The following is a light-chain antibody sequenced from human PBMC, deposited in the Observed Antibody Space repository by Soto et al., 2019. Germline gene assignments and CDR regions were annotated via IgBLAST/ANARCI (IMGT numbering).Light chain of an antibody. CDR3: QQYGSSGT. Sequence: EIVLTQSPGTLYLSPGERATLSCRASQSVSNNYLAWYQQKPGQAPRLLIYGASNRATGIPDRFIGSGSGTDFTLTISRLQPEDFAVYDCQQYGSSGTFGQGTKVDIK. CDR2: GAS. J-gene: IGKJ1*01. CDR1: QSVSNNY. V-gene: IGKV3-20*01.